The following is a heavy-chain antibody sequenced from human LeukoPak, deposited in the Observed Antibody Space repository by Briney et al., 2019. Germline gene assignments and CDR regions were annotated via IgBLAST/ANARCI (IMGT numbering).Heavy chain of an antibody. V-gene: IGHV4-39*07. Sequence: SETLSLTCTVSGGSISSSSYYWDWIRQPPGKGLKWIGSIYYSGSTYYNPSLKSRVTISVDTSKNQFSLNLNSVTAADTAVYFCARDEGSAYPFDYWGQGTLVTVSS. D-gene: IGHD3-22*01. J-gene: IGHJ4*02. CDR2: IYYSGST. CDR3: ARDEGSAYPFDY. CDR1: GGSISSSSYY.